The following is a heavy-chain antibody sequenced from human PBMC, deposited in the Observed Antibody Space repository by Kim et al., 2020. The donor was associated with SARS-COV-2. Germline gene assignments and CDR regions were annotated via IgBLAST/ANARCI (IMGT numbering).Heavy chain of an antibody. CDR3: ARDKGTMVRGPFDP. Sequence: GGSLRLSCAASGFTFSSYAMHWVRQAPGKGLEWVAVISYDGSNKYYADSVKGRFTISRDNSKNTLYLQMNSLRAEDTAVYYCARDKGTMVRGPFDPWGQGTLVTVSS. J-gene: IGHJ5*02. CDR2: ISYDGSNK. CDR1: GFTFSSYA. D-gene: IGHD3-10*01. V-gene: IGHV3-30-3*01.